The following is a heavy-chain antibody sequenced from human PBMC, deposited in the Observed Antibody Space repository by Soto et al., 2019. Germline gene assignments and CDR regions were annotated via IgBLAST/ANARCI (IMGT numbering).Heavy chain of an antibody. CDR2: IYHSGST. J-gene: IGHJ4*02. D-gene: IGHD3-22*01. V-gene: IGHV4-31*03. CDR3: ARDRYYYDSGGYYYFFDY. Sequence: PSETLSLTCTVSGDSISSSNYYWSWIRQHPGKGLEWIGYIYHSGSTYYNPSLESRLTISVDTSKNQFSLKLRSVTAADTAVYYCARDRYYYDSGGYYYFFDYWGRGTLVTVSS. CDR1: GDSISSSNYY.